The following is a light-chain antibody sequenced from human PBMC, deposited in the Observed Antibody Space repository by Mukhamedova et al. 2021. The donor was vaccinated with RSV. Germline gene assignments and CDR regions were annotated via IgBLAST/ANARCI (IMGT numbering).Light chain of an antibody. J-gene: IGLJ3*02. CDR3: QVWDASSDHSGG. CDR1: GGKT. Sequence: GGKTVHWYQQKPGQAPVMVVYDDSDRPSGVPERFSGSNYGDTATLTISSVEAADEAVSYCQVWDASSDHSGGFGGGTKLTVL. CDR2: DDS. V-gene: IGLV3-21*02.